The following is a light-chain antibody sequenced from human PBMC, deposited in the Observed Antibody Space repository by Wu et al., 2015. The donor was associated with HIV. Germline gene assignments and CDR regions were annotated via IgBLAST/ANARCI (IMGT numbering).Light chain of an antibody. CDR1: QSVSSN. Sequence: IVMTQSPGTLSVPPGERATLSCRASQSVSSNLAWYQQKPGQAPRLLIYGASTRATGIPARFSGSGSGTEFTLTISSLQSEDFAVYYCQQYNNWPRTFGQGTKVEIK. CDR3: QQYNNWPRT. CDR2: GAS. V-gene: IGKV3-15*01. J-gene: IGKJ1*01.